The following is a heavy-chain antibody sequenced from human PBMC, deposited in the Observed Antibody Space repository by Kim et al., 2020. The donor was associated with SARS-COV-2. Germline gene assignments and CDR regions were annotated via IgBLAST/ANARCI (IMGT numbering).Heavy chain of an antibody. Sequence: TFYVESVRGRLTISRDKARSSLYLQMNGLRVEDTAVYYCARGPTERGMTGWWGQGTLVTVNS. V-gene: IGHV3-7*01. CDR2: T. D-gene: IGHD3-9*01. J-gene: IGHJ4*02. CDR3: ARGPTERGMTGW.